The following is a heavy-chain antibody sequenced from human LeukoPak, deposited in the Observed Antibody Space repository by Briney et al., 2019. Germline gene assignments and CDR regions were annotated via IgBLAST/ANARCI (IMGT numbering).Heavy chain of an antibody. V-gene: IGHV4-59*01. CDR2: IYDSGIT. CDR1: GGSIMTYY. D-gene: IGHD1-14*01. Sequence: SETLSLTCTVSGGSIMTYYWSWIRQPPGKGLEWIGYIYDSGITYYNPSLQSRVTLPIDTSKNEFSLNLTSVTAADTAMYYCARATNVDYFYYYGLDVWGRGTTVTVSS. CDR3: ARATNVDYFYYYGLDV. J-gene: IGHJ6*02.